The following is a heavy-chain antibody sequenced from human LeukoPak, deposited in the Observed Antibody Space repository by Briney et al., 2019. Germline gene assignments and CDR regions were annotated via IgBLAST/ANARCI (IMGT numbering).Heavy chain of an antibody. V-gene: IGHV1-2*04. CDR1: GGTFSSYA. Sequence: ASVKVSCKASGGTFSSYAISWVRQAPGQGLEWMGWINPNSGGTNYAQKFQGWVTMTRDTSISTAYMELSRLRSDDTAVYYRARGIAAANYDYWGQGTLVTVSS. D-gene: IGHD6-13*01. CDR3: ARGIAAANYDY. J-gene: IGHJ4*02. CDR2: INPNSGGT.